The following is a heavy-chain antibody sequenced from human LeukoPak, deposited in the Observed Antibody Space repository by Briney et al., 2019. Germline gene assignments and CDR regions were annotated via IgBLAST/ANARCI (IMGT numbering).Heavy chain of an antibody. CDR2: IYYSGST. CDR3: ARTHYDILTGYYYGMDV. J-gene: IGHJ6*02. D-gene: IGHD3-9*01. V-gene: IGHV4-31*03. Sequence: PSQTLSLTCTVSGGSISSGGYYWSWIRQHPGKGLEWIGYIYYSGSTYYNPSLKSRVTISVDTSKNQFSLKLSSVTAADTAVYYCARTHYDILTGYYYGMDVWGQGTTVTVSS. CDR1: GGSISSGGYY.